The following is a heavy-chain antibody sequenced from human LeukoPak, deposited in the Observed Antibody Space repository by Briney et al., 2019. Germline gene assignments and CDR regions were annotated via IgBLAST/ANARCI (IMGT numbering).Heavy chain of an antibody. D-gene: IGHD1-26*01. J-gene: IGHJ4*02. CDR1: GGSLSSYY. CDR3: ARLVGAGAHHFDY. CDR2: IYYSGST. Sequence: SETLSLTCTVSGGSLSSYYWGWLRQPPGKGLEWIATIYYSGSTYYNPSLKSRVTISVDTSKNQFSLKLSSVTAADTAVYYCARLVGAGAHHFDYWGQGTLVTVSS. V-gene: IGHV4-39*01.